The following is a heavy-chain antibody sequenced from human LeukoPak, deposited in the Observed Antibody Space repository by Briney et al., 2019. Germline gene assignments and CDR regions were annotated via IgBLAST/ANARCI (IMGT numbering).Heavy chain of an antibody. CDR2: IYYSGST. CDR3: ARQGSSGWGDFDY. J-gene: IGHJ4*02. CDR1: GGSISSYY. Sequence: SETLSLTCTVSGGSISSYYWSWIRQPPGKGLEWMGYIYYSGSTNYNPSLKSRVTISVDTSKNQFSLKLSSVTAAATAVYYCARQGSSGWGDFDYWGQGTLVTVSS. D-gene: IGHD6-19*01. V-gene: IGHV4-59*08.